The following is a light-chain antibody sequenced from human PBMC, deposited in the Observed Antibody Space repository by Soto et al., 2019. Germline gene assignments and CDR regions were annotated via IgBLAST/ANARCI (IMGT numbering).Light chain of an antibody. V-gene: IGKV3-20*01. CDR2: GAS. CDR1: QSVSSSY. Sequence: EIVLTQSPCTLYLSPGERATLSCMASQSVSSSYLAWYQHKPGQAPRILIYGASRRDTGIPDRFSGSGSGTDFTLTISRLEPEDFAVYYCQQYGSSSWTFGQGTKVAIK. CDR3: QQYGSSSWT. J-gene: IGKJ1*01.